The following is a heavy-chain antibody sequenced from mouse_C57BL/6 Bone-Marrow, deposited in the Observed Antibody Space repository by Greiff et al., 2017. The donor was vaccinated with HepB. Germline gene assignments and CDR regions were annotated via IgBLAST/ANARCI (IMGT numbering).Heavy chain of an antibody. CDR3: TRGWTTVVATKWYFDV. CDR1: GFNIKDDY. D-gene: IGHD1-1*01. J-gene: IGHJ1*03. V-gene: IGHV14-4*01. CDR2: IDPENGDT. Sequence: EVQLQQSGAELVRPGASVKLSCTASGFNIKDDYMHWVKQRPEQGLDWIGWIDPENGDTEYASKFQGKATITADTSSNTAYLQLSSLTSEDTAVYYCTRGWTTVVATKWYFDVWGTGTTVTVSS.